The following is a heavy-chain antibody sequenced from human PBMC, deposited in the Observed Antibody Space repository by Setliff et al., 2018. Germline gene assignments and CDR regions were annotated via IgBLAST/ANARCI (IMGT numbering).Heavy chain of an antibody. Sequence: GGSLRLSCETFGFTFNNYWMSWVRQAPGKGLEWVANIMQDGGAQYYLDSVKGRFTVSRDNSNNTLYLHMSSLGAEDTAVYFCARIFLYGTSWYFDNWGRGTLVTVSS. V-gene: IGHV3-7*03. D-gene: IGHD3-3*01. CDR3: ARIFLYGTSWYFDN. J-gene: IGHJ4*02. CDR1: GFTFNNYW. CDR2: IMQDGGAQ.